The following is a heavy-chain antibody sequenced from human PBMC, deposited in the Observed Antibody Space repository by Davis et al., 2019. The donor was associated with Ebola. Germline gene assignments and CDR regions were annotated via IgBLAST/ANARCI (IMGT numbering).Heavy chain of an antibody. J-gene: IGHJ3*02. CDR2: INPSGGST. D-gene: IGHD6-6*01. CDR1: GYTFTSYY. CDR3: ARDQARPLEADAFDI. Sequence: ASVKVSCKASGYTFTSYYMHWVRQAPGQGLEWMGIINPSGGSTSYAQKFQGRVTMTRDTSTSTVYMELSSLRSEDTAVYYCARDQARPLEADAFDIWGQGTMVTVSS. V-gene: IGHV1-46*01.